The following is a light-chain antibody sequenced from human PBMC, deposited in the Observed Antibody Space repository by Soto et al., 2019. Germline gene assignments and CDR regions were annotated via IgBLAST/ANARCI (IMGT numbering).Light chain of an antibody. J-gene: IGLJ3*02. Sequence: QSVLTQSPSTSGTPGQRVAISCSGTSSNIGSHTVNWYQQLPGTAPKLLIYGDDQRPSGVPDRFSGSKSGTSASLAISGLQPEDEVDYYCASWDDRLNGPVFGGGTKVTVL. V-gene: IGLV1-44*01. CDR2: GDD. CDR1: SSNIGSHT. CDR3: ASWDDRLNGPV.